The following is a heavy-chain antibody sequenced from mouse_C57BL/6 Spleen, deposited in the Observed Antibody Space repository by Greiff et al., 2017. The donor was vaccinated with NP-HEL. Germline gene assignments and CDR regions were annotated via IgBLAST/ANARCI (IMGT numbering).Heavy chain of an antibody. Sequence: EVKLMESGGGLVKPGGSLKLSCAASGFTFSDYGMHWVRQAPEKGLEWVAYISSGSSTIYYADTVKGRFTISRDNAKNTLFLQMTSLRSEDTAMYYCAGRVYYRYFDVWGTGTTVTVSS. J-gene: IGHJ1*03. CDR1: GFTFSDYG. CDR2: ISSGSSTI. V-gene: IGHV5-17*01. CDR3: AGRVYYRYFDV.